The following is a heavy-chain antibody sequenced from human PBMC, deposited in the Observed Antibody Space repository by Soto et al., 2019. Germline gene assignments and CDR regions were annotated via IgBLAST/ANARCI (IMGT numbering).Heavy chain of an antibody. Sequence: GGSLRLSCAASGFTFSSYAMHWVRQAPGKGLEWVAVISYDGSNKYYADSVKGRFTISRDNSKNTLYLQMNSLRAEDTAVYYCAREGNYYDSSGYYYAQTDFDYWGQGTLVTVSS. D-gene: IGHD3-22*01. CDR2: ISYDGSNK. V-gene: IGHV3-30-3*01. CDR1: GFTFSSYA. CDR3: AREGNYYDSSGYYYAQTDFDY. J-gene: IGHJ4*02.